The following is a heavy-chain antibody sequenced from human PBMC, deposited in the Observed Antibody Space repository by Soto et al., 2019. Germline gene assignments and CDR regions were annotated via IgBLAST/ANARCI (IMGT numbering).Heavy chain of an antibody. V-gene: IGHV4-34*01. D-gene: IGHD3-22*01. Sequence: QVQLQQWGAGLLKPSETLSLTCAVYGGSFSGYYWSWIRQPPGKGLEWIGEINHSGSTNYNPSLKSRVTISVDTSKNQFSLKLSSVTAADTAVYYCARKYSHPYYYDSSGYYYYWGQGTLVTVSS. J-gene: IGHJ4*02. CDR3: ARKYSHPYYYDSSGYYYY. CDR2: INHSGST. CDR1: GGSFSGYY.